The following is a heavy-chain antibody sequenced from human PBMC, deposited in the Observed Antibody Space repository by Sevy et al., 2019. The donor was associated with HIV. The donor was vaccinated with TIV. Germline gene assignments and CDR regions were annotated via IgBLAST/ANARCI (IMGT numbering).Heavy chain of an antibody. CDR1: GFTFSSYA. CDR2: ISYDGSNI. V-gene: IGHV3-30*04. D-gene: IGHD6-13*01. CDR3: AKTLLPAAVLFDY. Sequence: GGSLRLSCQASGFTFSSYAMHWVRQAPGKGLGWVAVISYDGSNIYYGDSVKGRFTISRDNAKNTLYLQMNSLRIEDTAVYYCAKTLLPAAVLFDYWGQGTLVTVSS. J-gene: IGHJ4*02.